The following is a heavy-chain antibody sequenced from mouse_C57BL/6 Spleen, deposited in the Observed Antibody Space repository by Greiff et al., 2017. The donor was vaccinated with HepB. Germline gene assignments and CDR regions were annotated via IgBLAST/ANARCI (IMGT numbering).Heavy chain of an antibody. V-gene: IGHV1-50*01. Sequence: QVQLQQPGAELVKPGASVKLSCKASGYTFTSYWMQWVKQRPGQGLEWIGEIDPSDSYTNYNQKFKGKATLTVDTSSSTADMQLSSLTSEDSAVYYCARRSYGNYLYYFDYWGQGTTLTVSS. J-gene: IGHJ2*01. D-gene: IGHD2-1*01. CDR2: IDPSDSYT. CDR3: ARRSYGNYLYYFDY. CDR1: GYTFTSYW.